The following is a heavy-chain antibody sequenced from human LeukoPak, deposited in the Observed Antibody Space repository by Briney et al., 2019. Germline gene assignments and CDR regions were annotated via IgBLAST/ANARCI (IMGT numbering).Heavy chain of an antibody. V-gene: IGHV4-59*12. CDR2: IYYSGST. Sequence: PSETLSLTCTVSGGSISSYYGSWIRQPPGKGLGWVGYIYYSGSTDYNPSLKSRVTLAVDRSKNQFSLKLSSVTAADTAVYYCASSGYYDDAFDIWGQGTMVTASS. D-gene: IGHD3-22*01. CDR1: GGSISSYY. CDR3: ASSGYYDDAFDI. J-gene: IGHJ3*02.